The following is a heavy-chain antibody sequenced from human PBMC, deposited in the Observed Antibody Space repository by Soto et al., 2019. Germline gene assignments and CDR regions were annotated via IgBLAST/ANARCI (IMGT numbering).Heavy chain of an antibody. CDR1: GYSFTSYW. CDR2: IDPSDSYT. CDR3: ARQDHGDSSGFYDVSNYHYGMDF. Sequence: PGESLKISCKGSGYSFTSYWISWVRQMPGKGLEWMGRIDPSDSYTNYSPSFQGHVTISADKSISTAYLQWSSLKASDTAMYYCARQDHGDSSGFYDVSNYHYGMDFWGQGTTVTLSS. D-gene: IGHD3-22*01. J-gene: IGHJ6*02. V-gene: IGHV5-10-1*01.